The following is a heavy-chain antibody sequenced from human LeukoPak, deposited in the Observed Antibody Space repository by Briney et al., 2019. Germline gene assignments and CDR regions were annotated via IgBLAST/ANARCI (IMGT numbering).Heavy chain of an antibody. D-gene: IGHD4-23*01. CDR1: GGSFSGYY. CDR2: INHSGST. CDR3: ARVIAGMTTVVTPWFDP. Sequence: SETLSLTCAVYGGSFSGYYWSWIRQPPGKGLEWIGEINHSGSTNYNPSLKSRVTISVDTSKNQFSLNLSSVTAADTAVYYCARVIAGMTTVVTPWFDPWGQGTMVTVSS. V-gene: IGHV4-34*01. J-gene: IGHJ5*02.